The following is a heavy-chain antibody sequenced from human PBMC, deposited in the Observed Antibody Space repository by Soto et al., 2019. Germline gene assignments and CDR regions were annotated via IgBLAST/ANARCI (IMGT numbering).Heavy chain of an antibody. CDR3: ARGSYYSGWV. J-gene: IGHJ4*02. CDR2: TYYRSKWYS. Sequence: SQTLSLTCAISGDSVSSASAAWSWIRQSPSRGLEWLGRTYYRSKWYSDYAVSVKSRITINPDTSKNQFSLQLNSVTPEDTAVYYCARGSYYSGWVWGQGTLVTVSS. V-gene: IGHV6-1*01. D-gene: IGHD6-19*01. CDR1: GDSVSSASAA.